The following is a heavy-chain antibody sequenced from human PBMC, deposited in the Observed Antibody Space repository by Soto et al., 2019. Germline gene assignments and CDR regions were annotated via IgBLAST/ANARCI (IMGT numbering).Heavy chain of an antibody. CDR3: AKDTDVVGAAYKFDY. J-gene: IGHJ4*02. D-gene: IGHD1-26*01. CDR1: GFSFSRYG. Sequence: PGGSLRLSCVASGFSFSRYGMHWVRQAPGKGLEWVAVISYDGGNKYYADSVKGRFTISRDNSKNTLDLQMNSLRGEDTAVYYWAKDTDVVGAAYKFDYWGQGTLVTVSS. CDR2: ISYDGGNK. V-gene: IGHV3-30*18.